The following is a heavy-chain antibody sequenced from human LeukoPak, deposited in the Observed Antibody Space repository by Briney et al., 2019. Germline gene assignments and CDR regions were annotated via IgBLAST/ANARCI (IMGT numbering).Heavy chain of an antibody. CDR1: GGSISSSNW. J-gene: IGHJ6*04. Sequence: SETLSLTCAVSGGSISSSNWWSWVRQPPGKGLEWIGEIYHSGSTNYNPSLKSRVTISVDKSKNQFSLRLSSVTAADTAVYYCARDIVVVPAVRDYYYGMDVWGKGTTVTVSS. CDR3: ARDIVVVPAVRDYYYGMDV. D-gene: IGHD2-2*01. V-gene: IGHV4-4*02. CDR2: IYHSGST.